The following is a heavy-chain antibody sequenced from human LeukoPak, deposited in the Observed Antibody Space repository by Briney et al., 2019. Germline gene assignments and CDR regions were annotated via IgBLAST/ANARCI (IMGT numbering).Heavy chain of an antibody. J-gene: IGHJ4*02. CDR2: ISYDGSNK. CDR3: ARGHLGSSGWLDY. D-gene: IGHD6-19*01. Sequence: GGSLRLSCAASGFTFSSYAMHWVRQAPGKGLEWVAVISYDGSNKYYADSVKGRFTISRDNSKNTLYLQMNSLRAKDTAVYYCARGHLGSSGWLDYWGQGTLVTVSS. V-gene: IGHV3-30-3*01. CDR1: GFTFSSYA.